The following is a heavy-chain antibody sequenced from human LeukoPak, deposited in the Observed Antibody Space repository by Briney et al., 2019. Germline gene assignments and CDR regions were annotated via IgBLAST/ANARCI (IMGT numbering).Heavy chain of an antibody. Sequence: GGSLRLSCAGSGFSFGSYAMSWVRQAPGKGLEWISTISGRGDSTYDAASAQGRFSISRDNSKNTLYLQMNSLRVEDTAVYYCAKEGRPPGTDNYSNWLFDDYWGQGTLVTVSS. V-gene: IGHV3-23*01. CDR2: ISGRGDST. CDR1: GFSFGSYA. D-gene: IGHD4-11*01. CDR3: AKEGRPPGTDNYSNWLFDDY. J-gene: IGHJ4*02.